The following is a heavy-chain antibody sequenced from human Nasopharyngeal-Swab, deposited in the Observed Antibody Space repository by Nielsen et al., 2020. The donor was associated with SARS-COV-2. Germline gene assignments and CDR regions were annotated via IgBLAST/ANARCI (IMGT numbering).Heavy chain of an antibody. CDR1: GFTFSSYS. Sequence: GESLKISCAASGFTFSSYSMNWVRQAPGKVLEWVSSISSSSSNIYYADSVKGRFTISRDNAKNSLYLQMNSLRAEDTAVYYCAKIWRVWQQHCFDYWGQGTLVTVSS. D-gene: IGHD6-13*01. V-gene: IGHV3-21*01. CDR2: ISSSSSNI. J-gene: IGHJ4*02. CDR3: AKIWRVWQQHCFDY.